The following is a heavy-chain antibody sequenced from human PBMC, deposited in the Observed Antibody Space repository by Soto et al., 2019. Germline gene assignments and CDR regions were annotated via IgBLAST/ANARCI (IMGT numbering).Heavy chain of an antibody. CDR2: ICAYNGNT. Sequence: GASVKVSCKASGYTFTSYGISWVRQAPGQGLEWVGWICAYNGNTNYAQKLQGRVTMTTDTSTSTAYMELRSLRSDDTAVYYCARDTDQLVRNWFGSKDYYGMDVWGQGTTVTVSS. D-gene: IGHD6-13*01. V-gene: IGHV1-18*01. CDR3: ARDTDQLVRNWFGSKDYYGMDV. CDR1: GYTFTSYG. J-gene: IGHJ6*02.